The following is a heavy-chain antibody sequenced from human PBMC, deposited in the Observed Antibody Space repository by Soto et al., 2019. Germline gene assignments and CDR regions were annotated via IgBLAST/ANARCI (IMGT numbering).Heavy chain of an antibody. J-gene: IGHJ4*02. CDR1: GYTFTDYG. D-gene: IGHD3-3*01. CDR3: ARGVSGYPFDH. V-gene: IGHV1-18*01. Sequence: QVQLVQSGAEVKKPGASVKVSCKASGYTFTDYGITWVRQAPGQGLEWMGWISPHNDNTDYAQKCQGRVTMTTDTSTTTAYMELRSLRSDDTAVFYCARGVSGYPFDHWGQGTLVTVSS. CDR2: ISPHNDNT.